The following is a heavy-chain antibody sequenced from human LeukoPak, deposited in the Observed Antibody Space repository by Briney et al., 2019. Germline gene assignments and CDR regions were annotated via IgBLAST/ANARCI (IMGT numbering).Heavy chain of an antibody. J-gene: IGHJ1*01. Sequence: GGSLRLSRAASGFTFGSYGMSWVRQAPGKGLEWVSFITPNADRTSYADSVEGRFTISRDNPRNTLYMQMNSLRDEDTALYYCAIMHGYYDGSGYWVQWGQGTLVTVSS. D-gene: IGHD3-22*01. CDR1: GFTFGSYG. CDR2: ITPNADRT. CDR3: AIMHGYYDGSGYWVQ. V-gene: IGHV3-23*01.